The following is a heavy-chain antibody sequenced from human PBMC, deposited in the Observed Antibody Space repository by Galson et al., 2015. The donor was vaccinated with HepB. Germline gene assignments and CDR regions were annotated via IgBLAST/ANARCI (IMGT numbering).Heavy chain of an antibody. CDR2: ISSSSSYI. CDR1: GFTFSSYA. V-gene: IGHV3-21*01. CDR3: ARAWIQLWEFDY. D-gene: IGHD5-18*01. J-gene: IGHJ4*02. Sequence: SLRLSCAASGFTFSSYAMSWVRQAPGKGLEWVSSISSSSSYIYYADSVKGRFTISRDNAKNSLYLQMNSLRAEDTAVYYCARAWIQLWEFDYWGQGTLVTVSS.